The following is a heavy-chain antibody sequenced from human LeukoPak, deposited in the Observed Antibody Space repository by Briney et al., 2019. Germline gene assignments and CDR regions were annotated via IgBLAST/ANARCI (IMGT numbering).Heavy chain of an antibody. D-gene: IGHD3-16*01. CDR2: IYYSGST. CDR1: RASISTYY. V-gene: IGHV4-59*01. Sequence: PSETLSLTCTVSRASISTYYWSWIRQPPGKGLEWIGYIYYSGSTNYNPSLKGRVTMSVDTSKNQFSLRLSSVTAADTAVYYCARRETGEPFDIWGQGTMVTVSS. CDR3: ARRETGEPFDI. J-gene: IGHJ3*02.